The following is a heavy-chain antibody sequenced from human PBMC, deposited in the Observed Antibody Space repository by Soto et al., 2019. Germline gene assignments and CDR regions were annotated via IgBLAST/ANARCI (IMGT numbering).Heavy chain of an antibody. Sequence: ASVKVSCKASGYTFTGYYFHWVRQAPGQGLESMGWINPKRGGTNYAQKFQGRVTMSTDTSTNTAFMELSNLRPDDTAVYYCAREGENSGEIDFWGQGTLVTVSS. CDR2: INPKRGGT. D-gene: IGHD1-26*01. J-gene: IGHJ4*02. V-gene: IGHV1-2*02. CDR3: AREGENSGEIDF. CDR1: GYTFTGYY.